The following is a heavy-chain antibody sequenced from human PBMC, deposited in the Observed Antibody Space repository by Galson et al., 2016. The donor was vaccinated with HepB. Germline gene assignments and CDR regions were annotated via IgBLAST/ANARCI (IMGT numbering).Heavy chain of an antibody. V-gene: IGHV2-70*01. J-gene: IGHJ3*02. CDR1: GFSHSTSGMC. CDR2: IDWDDDK. D-gene: IGHD2-15*01. Sequence: PALVKPTQTLTLTCTFSGFSHSTSGMCVSWIRQPPGKALEWLALIDWDDDKYYSPSLKTMLNISKETSKNQVVLTMTNMDPGDTATDYCARMLVAATHDAFDIWGQGRMVTVSS. CDR3: ARMLVAATHDAFDI.